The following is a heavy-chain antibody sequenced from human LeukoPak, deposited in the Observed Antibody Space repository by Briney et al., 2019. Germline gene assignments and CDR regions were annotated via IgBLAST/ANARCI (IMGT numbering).Heavy chain of an antibody. CDR3: ARARNYYYGSGSYYLFAFDI. V-gene: IGHV3-74*01. J-gene: IGHJ3*02. CDR1: GFTFSSYW. Sequence: GGSLRLSCAASGFTFSSYWMHWVRQAPGKGLVWASRINSDGSSTSYADSVKGRFTISRDNAKNTLYLQMNSLRAEDTAVYYCARARNYYYGSGSYYLFAFDIWGQGTMVTVSS. CDR2: INSDGSST. D-gene: IGHD3-10*01.